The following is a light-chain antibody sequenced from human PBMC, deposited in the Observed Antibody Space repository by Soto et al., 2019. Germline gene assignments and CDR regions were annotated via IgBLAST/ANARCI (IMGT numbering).Light chain of an antibody. Sequence: DIQMTQSPSTLSASVGDSVTITCRASQTISSWLAWYQQKPGKAPKLLIYKASSLESGVPSRFSGSGSGTEFTLTISSLQPDDFAIYYCQQYNSYLYTFGQGTKLEIK. J-gene: IGKJ2*01. V-gene: IGKV1-5*03. CDR2: KAS. CDR3: QQYNSYLYT. CDR1: QTISSW.